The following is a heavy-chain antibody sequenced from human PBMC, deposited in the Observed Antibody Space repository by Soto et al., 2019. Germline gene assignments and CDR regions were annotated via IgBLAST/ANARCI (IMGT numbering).Heavy chain of an antibody. J-gene: IGHJ6*02. CDR3: VGDDCSSTSRYWSKGAYSYYYGMDV. D-gene: IGHD2-2*01. V-gene: IGHV3-49*04. Sequence: PGGSLRLSCTASGFTFGDYAMSWVRQAPGKVLEWVGFIRSKAYCGTPEYAASLKGRFTISRDDSKSIAYLQMNSLKTEDTAVYYCVGDDCSSTSRYWSKGAYSYYYGMDVWGQGTTVTVSS. CDR1: GFTFGDYA. CDR2: IRSKAYCGTP.